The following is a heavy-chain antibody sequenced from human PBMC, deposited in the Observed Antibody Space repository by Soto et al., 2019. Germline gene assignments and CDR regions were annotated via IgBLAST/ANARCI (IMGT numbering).Heavy chain of an antibody. CDR2: IYYTGST. CDR1: GGSSSSYD. CDR3: ARHGVAHYRDTRGYYFDP. J-gene: IGHJ5*02. Sequence: PSETLSLTCPVSGGSSSSYDWNWIRQPPGKGLEWIGYIYYTGSTNYNPSLKSRVTISVDTSKNQSSLKLSSVTAADTAVYYCARHGVAHYRDTRGYYFDPWGRGTLDTVSS. V-gene: IGHV4-59*08. D-gene: IGHD3-22*01.